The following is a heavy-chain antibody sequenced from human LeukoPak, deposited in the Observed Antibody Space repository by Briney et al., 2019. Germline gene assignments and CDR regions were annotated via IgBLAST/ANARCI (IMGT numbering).Heavy chain of an antibody. D-gene: IGHD4-11*01. CDR3: AKQIIVDRNYFDP. CDR2: ISGSGRTT. J-gene: IGHJ5*02. Sequence: GGSLRLSCAASGFTFSTYAMTWVRQAPGKGLEWVSIISGSGRTTYCADSVQGRFTISRDNSKNTLYLQMSSLRAEDTAVYYCAKQIIVDRNYFDPWGQGTLVTVSS. V-gene: IGHV3-23*01. CDR1: GFTFSTYA.